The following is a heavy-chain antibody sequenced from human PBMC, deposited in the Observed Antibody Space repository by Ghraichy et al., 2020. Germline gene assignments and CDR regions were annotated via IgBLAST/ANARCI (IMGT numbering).Heavy chain of an antibody. J-gene: IGHJ4*02. CDR3: ARDRRGYCSSTSCYPFDY. CDR2: IKQDGSEK. V-gene: IGHV3-7*01. CDR1: GFTFSSYW. Sequence: GGSLRLSCAASGFTFSSYWMSWVRQAPGKGLEWVANIKQDGSEKYYVDSVKGRFTISRDNAKNSLYLQMNSLRAEDTAVYYCARDRRGYCSSTSCYPFDYWGQGTLVTVSS. D-gene: IGHD2-2*01.